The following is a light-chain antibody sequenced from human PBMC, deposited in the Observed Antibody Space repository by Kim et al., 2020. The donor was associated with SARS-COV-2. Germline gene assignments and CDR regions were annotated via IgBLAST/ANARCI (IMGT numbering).Light chain of an antibody. CDR1: NNKVGYRE. CDR2: RDN. J-gene: IGLJ3*02. V-gene: IGLV10-54*01. CDR3: SAWDSSLSVWV. Sequence: RQTANITCTGNNNKVGYREAAWLQQHQGHPPKLLAYRDNNRHSGISERIYASTSGNTATLTITGLQPEAEADYYCSAWDSSLSVWVFGGGTQLTVL.